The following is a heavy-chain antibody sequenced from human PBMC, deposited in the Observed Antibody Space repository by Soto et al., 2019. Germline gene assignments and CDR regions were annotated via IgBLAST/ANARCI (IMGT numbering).Heavy chain of an antibody. D-gene: IGHD3-9*01. Sequence: ETLSLTCTVSGGSISRYYWSWIRQPPGKGLEWIGYIYYSGRTNYNPSLKSRVTISVDTSKNQFSLKLNSVTAADTAIYYCASGGWTYDILTGYYLWGQGTMVTVSS. CDR2: IYYSGRT. J-gene: IGHJ3*01. CDR3: ASGGWTYDILTGYYL. CDR1: GGSISRYY. V-gene: IGHV4-59*01.